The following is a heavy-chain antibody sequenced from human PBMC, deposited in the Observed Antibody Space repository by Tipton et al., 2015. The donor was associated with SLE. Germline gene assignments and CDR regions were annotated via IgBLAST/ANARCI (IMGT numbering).Heavy chain of an antibody. J-gene: IGHJ3*02. CDR1: GFTFSSYW. Sequence: SLRLSCAASGFTFSSYWMSWVRQAPGKGLEWVANIKQDGSEKYYVDSVTGRFTISRDNAKNSLYLQMNSLRAEDTAVYYCARCLLRPGLGAFDIWGQGTMVTVSS. CDR3: ARCLLRPGLGAFDI. D-gene: IGHD6-19*01. V-gene: IGHV3-7*01. CDR2: IKQDGSEK.